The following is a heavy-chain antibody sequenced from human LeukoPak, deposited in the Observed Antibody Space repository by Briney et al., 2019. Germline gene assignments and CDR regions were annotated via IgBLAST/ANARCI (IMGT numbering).Heavy chain of an antibody. J-gene: IGHJ4*02. CDR2: ITPIVGLA. D-gene: IGHD3-16*01. V-gene: IGHV1-69*02. CDR1: GYTFTGYF. Sequence: AASVKVSCKASGYTFTGYFLHWVRQAPGQGLEWMGRITPIVGLANYAQKFQGRVTFIADKSTSTSYMNLSGLRSEDTAVYYCAGGRDGHDDYWGQGTLVTVSS. CDR3: AGGRDGHDDY.